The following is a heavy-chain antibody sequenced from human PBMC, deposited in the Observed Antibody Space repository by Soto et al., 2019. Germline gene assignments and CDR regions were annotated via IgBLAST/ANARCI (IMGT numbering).Heavy chain of an antibody. D-gene: IGHD2-2*01. Sequence: LSLTCAVYGGSLSAYYWSWIRQPPGKGLEWIGEINPSGTTNYNPSLKSRVTISVDTSKNQFSLKLSSVTAADTAVYHCALAPAAHILHWGQGTLVTVSS. J-gene: IGHJ1*01. CDR2: INPSGTT. CDR3: ALAPAAHILH. CDR1: GGSLSAYY. V-gene: IGHV4-34*01.